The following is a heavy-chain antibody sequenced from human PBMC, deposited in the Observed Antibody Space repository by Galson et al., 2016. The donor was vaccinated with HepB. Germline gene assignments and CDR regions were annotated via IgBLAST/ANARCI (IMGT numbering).Heavy chain of an antibody. Sequence: SLRLSCAASGFTFSNYVMTWVRQAPGKGLEWVSAISVSGERTYYADSLKGRFTISRDNSKNTLYLEMNSLRAEDTAVYYCAKDSSAYGWYFDYWGQGTLVTVSS. D-gene: IGHD3-22*01. V-gene: IGHV3-23*01. CDR2: ISVSGERT. CDR3: AKDSSAYGWYFDY. CDR1: GFTFSNYV. J-gene: IGHJ4*02.